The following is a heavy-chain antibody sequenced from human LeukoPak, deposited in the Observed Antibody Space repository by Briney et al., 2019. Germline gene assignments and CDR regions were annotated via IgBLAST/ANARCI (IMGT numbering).Heavy chain of an antibody. J-gene: IGHJ4*02. Sequence: SGGSLRLSCAASGFTLSSHWMSWVRQAPGKGLEWVANIKQDGSEKYYVDSVKGRFTISRDNAKNSLYLQLKSLRAEDTALYYCARSSSGAFDYWGQGTLVTVSS. V-gene: IGHV3-7*01. CDR1: GFTLSSHW. CDR3: ARSSSGAFDY. D-gene: IGHD1-26*01. CDR2: IKQDGSEK.